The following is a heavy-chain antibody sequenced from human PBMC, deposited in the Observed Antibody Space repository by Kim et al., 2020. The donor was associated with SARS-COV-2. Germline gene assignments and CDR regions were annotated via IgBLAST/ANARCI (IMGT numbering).Heavy chain of an antibody. J-gene: IGHJ4*02. D-gene: IGHD3-3*01. CDR2: ISYSGSK. CDR3: ARRVRVLSFEY. V-gene: IGHV4-39*01. Sequence: SETLSLTCAVSGASISSSDHYWGGIRQPPGKGSEWIGSISYSGSKFDNPSLKSRVSISIDPSKNQFSFNLRSFTAADTAVYYCARRVRVLSFEYCGQGTL. CDR1: GASISSSDHY.